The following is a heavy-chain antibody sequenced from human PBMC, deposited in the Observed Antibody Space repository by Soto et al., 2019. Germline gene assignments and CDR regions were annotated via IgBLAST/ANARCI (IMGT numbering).Heavy chain of an antibody. D-gene: IGHD2-8*01. J-gene: IGHJ4*02. V-gene: IGHV4-4*02. CDR3: ARLVYDTRLNYMYFDF. CDR1: GVSISSGNW. CDR2: IFHDGTA. Sequence: PSETLSLTCAVSGVSISSGNWCTWVRQTPQRGLEYIGEIFHDGTANYYPSFERRVAISVDTSKNQFSLKLTSVTAADTAIYFCARLVYDTRLNYMYFDFWGQGALVT.